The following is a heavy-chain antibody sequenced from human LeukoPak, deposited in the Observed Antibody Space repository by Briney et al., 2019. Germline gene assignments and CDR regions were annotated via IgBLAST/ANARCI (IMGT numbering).Heavy chain of an antibody. J-gene: IGHJ2*01. Sequence: SQTLSLTCTVSGGSISSGSYYWSWIRQPAGKGLEWIGRVYTSGSTNYNPSLKSRVTISVDRSKNQFSLKLSSVTAADTAVYYCARVPYCSGGSCYSYWYFDLWGRGTLVTVSS. V-gene: IGHV4-61*02. CDR3: ARVPYCSGGSCYSYWYFDL. D-gene: IGHD2-15*01. CDR2: VYTSGST. CDR1: GGSISSGSYY.